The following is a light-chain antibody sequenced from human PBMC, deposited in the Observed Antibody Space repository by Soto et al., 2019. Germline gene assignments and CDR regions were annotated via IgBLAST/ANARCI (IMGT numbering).Light chain of an antibody. Sequence: QSVLAQPPSASGSPGQSVTISFTGTSSDIGAYNYVCWYQQYPGKAPKLIIYDVNQRPSGVPDRFSGSKSGNTASLTVSGRQAEDEAVYYCNSFAGGAHVVFGGGTKLTV. J-gene: IGLJ2*01. V-gene: IGLV2-8*01. CDR1: SSDIGAYNY. CDR3: NSFAGGAHVV. CDR2: DVN.